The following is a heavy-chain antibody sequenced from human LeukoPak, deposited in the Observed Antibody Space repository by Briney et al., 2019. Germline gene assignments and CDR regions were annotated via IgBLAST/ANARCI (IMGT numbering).Heavy chain of an antibody. J-gene: IGHJ4*02. CDR3: AREREDWGLDY. Sequence: SETLSLTCTVSGGSISSYYWSWIRQPPGKGLEWIGYIYYSGSTNYNPSLKSRVTISVDTSKNQFSLKLSSVTAADTAVYYCAREREDWGLDYWGQGTLVTVSS. V-gene: IGHV4-59*01. CDR2: IYYSGST. D-gene: IGHD7-27*01. CDR1: GGSISSYY.